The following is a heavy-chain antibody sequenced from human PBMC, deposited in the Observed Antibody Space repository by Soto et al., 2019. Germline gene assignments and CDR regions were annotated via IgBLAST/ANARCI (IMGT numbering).Heavy chain of an antibody. CDR3: VRTSLVVAAATREDY. V-gene: IGHV3-74*01. Sequence: EVQLVGSGGGLVQPGASLRLSCAASGFTFSSYWMHWVRQAPGKGLVWVLRINSDGSSTSYAGSVKGRFTISRDNAKNTLYLQMNSLRAEDTAVYYCVRTSLVVAAATREDYWGQGTLVTVSS. CDR1: GFTFSSYW. J-gene: IGHJ4*02. CDR2: INSDGSST. D-gene: IGHD2-15*01.